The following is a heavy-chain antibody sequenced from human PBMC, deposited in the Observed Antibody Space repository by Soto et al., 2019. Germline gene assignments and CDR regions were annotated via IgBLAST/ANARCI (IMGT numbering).Heavy chain of an antibody. CDR2: ISGSGGST. CDR1: GFTFSSYA. Sequence: GGSLRLSCAASGFTFSSYAMSWVRQAPGKGLEWVSAISGSGGSTYYADSVKGRFAISRDNSKNTLYLQMNSLRAEDTAVYYCAKDRQSLDIVLMVYARRQAFDYWGQGTLVTVSS. D-gene: IGHD2-8*01. V-gene: IGHV3-23*01. J-gene: IGHJ4*02. CDR3: AKDRQSLDIVLMVYARRQAFDY.